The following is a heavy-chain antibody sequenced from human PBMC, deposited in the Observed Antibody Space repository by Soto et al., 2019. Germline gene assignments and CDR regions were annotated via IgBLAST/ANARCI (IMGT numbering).Heavy chain of an antibody. CDR3: AREPGHIYGLEV. V-gene: IGHV3-48*02. J-gene: IGHJ6*02. Sequence: VSLRLSCAASGFTFSSYSMNWVRQAPGKGLEWVSYISSSSSTIYYADSVKGRFTISRDNAKNSLYLQMNSLRDEDTAVYYCAREPGHIYGLEVWGQGTTVTVSS. CDR2: ISSSSSTI. CDR1: GFTFSSYS.